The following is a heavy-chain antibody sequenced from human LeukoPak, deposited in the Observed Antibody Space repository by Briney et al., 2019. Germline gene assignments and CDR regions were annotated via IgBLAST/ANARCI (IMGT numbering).Heavy chain of an antibody. CDR3: ARDYSSPGNFDY. CDR2: ISSSSSYI. D-gene: IGHD6-13*01. Sequence: GGSLTLSCAASGFTFSSYSMNWVRQAPGKGLEWVSSISSSSSYIYYADSVKGRFTISRDNAKNSLYLQMSSLRAEDTAVYYCARDYSSPGNFDYWGQGTLVTVSS. J-gene: IGHJ4*02. CDR1: GFTFSSYS. V-gene: IGHV3-21*01.